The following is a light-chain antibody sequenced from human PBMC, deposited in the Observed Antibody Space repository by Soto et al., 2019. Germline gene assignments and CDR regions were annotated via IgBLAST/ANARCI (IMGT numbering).Light chain of an antibody. CDR1: QSVNNY. CDR3: QQRSSWPRWT. V-gene: IGKV3-11*01. J-gene: IGKJ1*01. CDR2: DAS. Sequence: EIVLTQSPATLSLSPGERATLSCRASQSVNNYLAWYQQKPCQAPRLLIYDASNRATDIPARFSGSGSGTDFPLTISSLEPEDFAVYYCQQRSSWPRWTFGQGTKVEIK.